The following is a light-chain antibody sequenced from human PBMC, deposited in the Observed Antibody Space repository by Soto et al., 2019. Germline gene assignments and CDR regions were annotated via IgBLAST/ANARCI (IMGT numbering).Light chain of an antibody. CDR2: KAS. V-gene: IGKV1-5*03. CDR3: QQYESYPMT. J-gene: IGKJ4*01. Sequence: GDRVPITCRASQSISSWLAWYQQKPGKAPKLLISKASTLQSGVPPRFSGSGSGTEFTLTISSLQPDDFATYYCQQYESYPMTFGGGTKVEIK. CDR1: QSISSW.